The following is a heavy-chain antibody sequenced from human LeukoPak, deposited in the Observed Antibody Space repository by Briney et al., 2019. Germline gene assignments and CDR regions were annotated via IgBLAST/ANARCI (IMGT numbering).Heavy chain of an antibody. D-gene: IGHD5-24*01. J-gene: IGHJ3*02. V-gene: IGHV3-53*01. CDR3: AREGIGEMATIQAYDAFDI. CDR2: IYSGGST. Sequence: PGGSLRLSCAASGFTVSSNYMSWVRQAPGKGLEWVSVIYSGGSTYYADSVKGRFTISRDNSKNTLYLQMNSLRAEDTAVYYCAREGIGEMATIQAYDAFDIWGQGTMVTVSS. CDR1: GFTVSSNY.